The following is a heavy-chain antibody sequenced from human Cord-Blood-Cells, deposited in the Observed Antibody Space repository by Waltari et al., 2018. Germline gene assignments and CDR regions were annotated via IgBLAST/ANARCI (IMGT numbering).Heavy chain of an antibody. D-gene: IGHD1-26*01. Sequence: QVQLQQWGAGRLKPSETLSLTCAVYGGSFSGSYWSWLRQPPGKGLEWIGEISHSGSTNYNPSLKSRVTISVDTSKNQFSLKLSSVTAADTAVYYCARMGGSYYYFDYWGQGTLVTVSS. CDR2: ISHSGST. CDR1: GGSFSGSY. CDR3: ARMGGSYYYFDY. J-gene: IGHJ4*02. V-gene: IGHV4-34*01.